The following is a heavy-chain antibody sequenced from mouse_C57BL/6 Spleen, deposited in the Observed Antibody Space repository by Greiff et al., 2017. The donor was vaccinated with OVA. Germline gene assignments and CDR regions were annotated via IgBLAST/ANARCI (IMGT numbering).Heavy chain of an antibody. CDR3: ARRRGDYGNFFDY. J-gene: IGHJ2*01. V-gene: IGHV1-80*01. Sequence: QVQLQQSGAELVKPGASVKISCKASGYAFSSYWMNWVKQRPGKGLEWIGQIYPGDGETNYNGKFKGKATLTADKSSSTAYMQLSSLTSEDSAVYFCARRRGDYGNFFDYWGQGTTLTVSS. CDR2: IYPGDGET. CDR1: GYAFSSYW. D-gene: IGHD2-1*01.